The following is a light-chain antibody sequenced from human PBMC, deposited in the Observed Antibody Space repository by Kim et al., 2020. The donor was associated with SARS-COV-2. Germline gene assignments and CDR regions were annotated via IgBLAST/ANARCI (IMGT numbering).Light chain of an antibody. CDR3: QQYDNLT. J-gene: IGKJ4*01. CDR1: QDISNY. Sequence: DIQMTQSPSSLSASVGDRVTITCQASQDISNYLNWYQQKPGKAPKLLIYDASNLETGVPSRFSGSGSGTDFTFTISSLQPEDIATYYCQQYDNLTFGRGTKLEI. V-gene: IGKV1-33*01. CDR2: DAS.